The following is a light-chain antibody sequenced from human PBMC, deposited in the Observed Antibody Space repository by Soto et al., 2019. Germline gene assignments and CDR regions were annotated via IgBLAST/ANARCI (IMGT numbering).Light chain of an antibody. Sequence: DIQMTQSPSSLSASVGDRVTITCRASQSISSYLNWYQQKPGKAPKLLIYAASSLQSGVPSRFSCSGSGTDFTLTISSLQPEDFATYYCQESDSTPFTFGPGTKVDIK. J-gene: IGKJ3*01. CDR2: AAS. CDR1: QSISSY. CDR3: QESDSTPFT. V-gene: IGKV1-39*01.